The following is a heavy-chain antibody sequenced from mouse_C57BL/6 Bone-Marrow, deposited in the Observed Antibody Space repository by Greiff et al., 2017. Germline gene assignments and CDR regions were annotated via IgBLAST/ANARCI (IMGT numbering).Heavy chain of an antibody. D-gene: IGHD2-5*01. CDR3: ARDYSNLYDFDY. CDR2: IDPSDSYT. CDR1: GYTFTSYW. Sequence: VQLQQPGAELVMPGASVKLSCKASGYTFTSYWMHWVKQRPGQGLEWIGEIDPSDSYTNYNQKFKGKSTLTVDKSSSTAYMQLSSLTSEDSAVYYGARDYSNLYDFDYWGQGTTLTVAA. V-gene: IGHV1-69*01. J-gene: IGHJ2*01.